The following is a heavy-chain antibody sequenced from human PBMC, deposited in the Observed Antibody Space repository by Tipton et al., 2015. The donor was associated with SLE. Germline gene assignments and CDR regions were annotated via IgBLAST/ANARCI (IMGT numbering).Heavy chain of an antibody. V-gene: IGHV3-30-3*01. D-gene: IGHD2-2*02. Sequence: RSLRLSCAGSRFTFSSYAMHWVRQAPGKGLEWVAVISYDGSNKYYADSVKGRFTISRDNSKNTVYLQMSSLRSEDTAVYYCARDGGEYQLLYSYFDYWGQGTLVTVPS. CDR1: RFTFSSYA. CDR3: ARDGGEYQLLYSYFDY. J-gene: IGHJ4*02. CDR2: ISYDGSNK.